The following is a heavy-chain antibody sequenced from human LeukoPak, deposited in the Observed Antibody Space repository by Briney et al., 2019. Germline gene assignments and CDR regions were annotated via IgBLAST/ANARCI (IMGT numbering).Heavy chain of an antibody. CDR2: INSDGSST. J-gene: IGHJ5*02. CDR1: GFTFSSYW. V-gene: IGHV3-74*01. D-gene: IGHD6-13*01. Sequence: GGSLRLSCAASGFTFSSYWMHWVRQAPGKGLVWVSRINSDGSSTSYADSVKGRFTISRDNAKNTLYLQMNSLRAEDTAVYYCAKDNGITAAGWFDPWGQGTLVTVSS. CDR3: AKDNGITAAGWFDP.